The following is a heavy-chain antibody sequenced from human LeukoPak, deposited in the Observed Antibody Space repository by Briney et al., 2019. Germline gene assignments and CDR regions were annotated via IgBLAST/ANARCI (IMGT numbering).Heavy chain of an antibody. CDR2: ITGDDST. D-gene: IGHD3-3*01. J-gene: IGHJ4*02. CDR3: AKGHYDFRDY. Sequence: PGGSLRLSCAASGFTFGTFSFSWVRQAPGKELEWVSSITGDDSTYYADSVKGRFTISRDTSSNTLYLQMNSLRAEDTAVYYCAKGHYDFRDYWGQGTLVTVSS. V-gene: IGHV3-23*01. CDR1: GFTFGTFS.